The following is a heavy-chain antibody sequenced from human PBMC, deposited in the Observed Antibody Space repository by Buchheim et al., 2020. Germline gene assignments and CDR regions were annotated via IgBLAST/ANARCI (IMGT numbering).Heavy chain of an antibody. CDR2: IYHSGST. D-gene: IGHD6-6*01. CDR1: GDSISSSIR. CDR3: ARGSKHSSSVVFDY. J-gene: IGHJ4*02. Sequence: QVQLQESGPGLVKPSGTLSLTCVVSGDSISSSIRWNWVRQPPGKGLEWIGEIYHSGSTNYNPSLKRRVTISLDKSRNQFSLNLNSVTAADTAVYYCARGSKHSSSVVFDYWGPGTL. V-gene: IGHV4-4*02.